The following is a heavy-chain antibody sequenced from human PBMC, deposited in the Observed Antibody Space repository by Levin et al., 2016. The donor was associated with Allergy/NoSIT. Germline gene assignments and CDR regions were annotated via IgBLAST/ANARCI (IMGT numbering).Heavy chain of an antibody. Sequence: ASVKVSCKTSGYTFKDFYIHWVRQAPGQGLEWMGWINPNSAGIHYAQKFQDRVIMTKDSSISTAFMDLSRLTSDDMAVYYCARGVGRATVVDRGGFDSWGQGTLVTVSS. J-gene: IGHJ4*02. D-gene: IGHD4-23*01. CDR2: INPNSAGI. V-gene: IGHV1-2*02. CDR1: GYTFKDFY. CDR3: ARGVGRATVVDRGGFDS.